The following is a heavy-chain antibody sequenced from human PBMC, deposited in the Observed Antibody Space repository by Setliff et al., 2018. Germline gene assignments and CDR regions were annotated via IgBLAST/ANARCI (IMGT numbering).Heavy chain of an antibody. D-gene: IGHD6-19*01. CDR2: IYYSGST. CDR1: GVSIANTASY. Sequence: PSETLSLTCNVSGVSIANTASYWSWIRQHPGKGLEWIGYIYYSGSTSYYNPSLKSRVTISVDTSKNQFSLKLSSVTAADTAVYYCARGRAGHSGHWGQGTLVTVSS. J-gene: IGHJ4*02. CDR3: ARGRAGHSGH. V-gene: IGHV4-31*03.